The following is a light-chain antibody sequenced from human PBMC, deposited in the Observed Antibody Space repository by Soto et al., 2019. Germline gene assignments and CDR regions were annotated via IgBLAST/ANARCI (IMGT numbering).Light chain of an antibody. J-gene: IGLJ1*01. CDR3: CSFTSITTYV. V-gene: IGLV2-14*01. CDR2: EVS. CDR1: SSDVGAYNY. Sequence: ALTQPASVSGSLGQSITISCTGTSSDVGAYNYVSWYQQQPGKAPKLMISEVSNRPSGVSNRFSGSKSGNTASLIISGLQAEDEADYYCCSFTSITTYVFGTGTKVTVL.